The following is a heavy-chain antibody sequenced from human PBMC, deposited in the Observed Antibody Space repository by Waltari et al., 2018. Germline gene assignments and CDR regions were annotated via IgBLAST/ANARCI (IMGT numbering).Heavy chain of an antibody. D-gene: IGHD6-19*01. Sequence: QVHLVQSGAEVKKPGASVTVSCKASENTFTDYHIHWVRQAPGQGLEWRGWINPNSGGTNFAQKFQGRVSMTRDTSITTAYLELSRLRSDDTAFYYCARAPVYTSGWYYFNYWGQGSLVTVSS. CDR1: ENTFTDYH. V-gene: IGHV1-2*02. CDR3: ARAPVYTSGWYYFNY. J-gene: IGHJ4*02. CDR2: INPNSGGT.